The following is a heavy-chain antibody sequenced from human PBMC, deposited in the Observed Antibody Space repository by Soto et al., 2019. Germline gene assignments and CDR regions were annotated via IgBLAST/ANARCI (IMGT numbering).Heavy chain of an antibody. Sequence: GGSLRLSCAASGFTFSTYWMHWIRQVPGKGLEWVSRINSDASHTYYADSVKGRFTISRDNAKNSVYLQLSSLRGEDTAMYYCAWYSGWYSYNWFDPWGQGTLVTVSS. J-gene: IGHJ5*02. CDR2: INSDASHT. CDR1: GFTFSTYW. V-gene: IGHV3-74*01. CDR3: AWYSGWYSYNWFDP. D-gene: IGHD6-19*01.